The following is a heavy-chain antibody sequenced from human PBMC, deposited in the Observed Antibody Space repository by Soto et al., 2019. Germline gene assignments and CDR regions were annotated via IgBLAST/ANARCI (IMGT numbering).Heavy chain of an antibody. CDR2: ISWDGVLT. Sequence: EVRLVESGGVVVQPGGSLRLSCAASGFTFDDYTMHWVRQAPGKGLEWVSLISWDGVLTYYADSVKGRFTISRDNSKTSLYLQMSTLRTEDSALYYCAKDKKGRRTSGFYYDSWGHGTLVTVSS. J-gene: IGHJ4*01. CDR1: GFTFDDYT. CDR3: AKDKKGRRTSGFYYDS. V-gene: IGHV3-43*01. D-gene: IGHD2-8*01.